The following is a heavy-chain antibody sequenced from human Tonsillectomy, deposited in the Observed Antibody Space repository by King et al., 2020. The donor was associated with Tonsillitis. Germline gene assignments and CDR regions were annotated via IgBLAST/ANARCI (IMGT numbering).Heavy chain of an antibody. D-gene: IGHD1-26*01. V-gene: IGHV4-39*01. J-gene: IGHJ4*02. CDR1: GGSISSSSYY. CDR3: ARHHRPVWVGATEY. CDR2: IYYSGSN. Sequence: QLQESGPGLVKPSETLSLTCTVSGGSISSSSYYWGWIRQPPGKWLEWIGSIYYSGSNYYNPSHKSRVTISVNTSKNQFSWKLSSVTAADTAVYYWARHHRPVWVGATEYCGQGTLVTVSS.